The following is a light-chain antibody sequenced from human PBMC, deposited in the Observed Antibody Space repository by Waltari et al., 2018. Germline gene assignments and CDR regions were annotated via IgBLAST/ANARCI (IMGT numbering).Light chain of an antibody. V-gene: IGKV4-1*01. CDR3: QQYYSRRT. CDR1: QSLLYNSNDKNY. J-gene: IGKJ1*01. Sequence: DIVMTQSPDSLAVSLGERATINCKSSQSLLYNSNDKNYLAWYQQKPGQPPKLLIYWASTRHSGVPDRFSGSGSATDFTLTISRLQAEDVAVYYGQQYYSRRTFGQGTKVEIK. CDR2: WAS.